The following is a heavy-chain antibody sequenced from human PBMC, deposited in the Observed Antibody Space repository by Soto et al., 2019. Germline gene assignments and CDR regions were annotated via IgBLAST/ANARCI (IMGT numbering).Heavy chain of an antibody. CDR3: ARLPDYDSSGYYHFDY. Sequence: GESLKISCKGSGYSFTSYWIGWVRQMPGKGLEWMGIIYPGDSDTRYSPSFQGQVTISADKSISTAYLQWSSLKASDTVMYYCARLPDYDSSGYYHFDYWGQGTLVTVSS. CDR1: GYSFTSYW. V-gene: IGHV5-51*01. CDR2: IYPGDSDT. J-gene: IGHJ4*02. D-gene: IGHD3-22*01.